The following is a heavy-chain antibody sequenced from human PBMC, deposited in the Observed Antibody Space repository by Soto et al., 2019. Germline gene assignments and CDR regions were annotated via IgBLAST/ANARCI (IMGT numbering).Heavy chain of an antibody. V-gene: IGHV4-34*01. D-gene: IGHD2-8*02. CDR3: ARDKITGLFDY. J-gene: IGHJ4*02. Sequence: PSETLSLTCAVYGGSFSGYYWSWIRQPPGKGLEWIGEINHSGSTNYNPSLKSRVTISVDTSKNQFSLKPTSVTAADTAVYYCARDKITGLFDYWGQGTLVTVSS. CDR2: INHSGST. CDR1: GGSFSGYY.